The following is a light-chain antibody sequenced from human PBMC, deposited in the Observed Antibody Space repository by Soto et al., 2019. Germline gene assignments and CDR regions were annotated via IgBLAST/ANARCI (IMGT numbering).Light chain of an antibody. J-gene: IGLJ1*01. V-gene: IGLV1-40*01. Sequence: QSVLTQPPSVSGAPGQRVTISCTGSSSNIGAGYDVHWYQQLPGTAPKLLIYGNSNRPSGVPDRFSGSKSGTSASLAITGLQAADEADYYCQSYDSSLSALYVFGTGTKLTVL. CDR3: QSYDSSLSALYV. CDR1: SSNIGAGYD. CDR2: GNS.